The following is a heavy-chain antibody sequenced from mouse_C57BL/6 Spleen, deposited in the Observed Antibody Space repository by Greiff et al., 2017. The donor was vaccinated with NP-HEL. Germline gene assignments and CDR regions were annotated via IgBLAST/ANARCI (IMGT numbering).Heavy chain of an antibody. J-gene: IGHJ2*01. V-gene: IGHV1-53*01. D-gene: IGHD2-1*01. CDR1: GYTFTSYW. Sequence: QVQLQQSGTELVKPGASVKLSCKASGYTFTSYWMHWVKQRPGQGLEWIGIINPSNGGTNYNEKFKSKATLTVNKSSSTAYMQLSSLTSEDSAVYYWARGRGNYGGYFDYWGQGTTLTVSS. CDR3: ARGRGNYGGYFDY. CDR2: INPSNGGT.